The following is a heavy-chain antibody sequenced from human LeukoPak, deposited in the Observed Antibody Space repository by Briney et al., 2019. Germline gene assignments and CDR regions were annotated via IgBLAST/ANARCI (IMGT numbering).Heavy chain of an antibody. CDR1: GGSISSGGYY. CDR3: ARATDTWQPNFYYYDSTPTFDY. Sequence: SETLSFTCTVSGGSISSGGYYWSWIRQHPGKGLEWIGYIYYSGSTYYIPSLKSRVTISVDTSKTQLSLKLSSVTAADTAVYYCARATDTWQPNFYYYDSTPTFDYWGQGTLVTVSS. V-gene: IGHV4-31*03. CDR2: IYYSGST. J-gene: IGHJ4*02. D-gene: IGHD3-22*01.